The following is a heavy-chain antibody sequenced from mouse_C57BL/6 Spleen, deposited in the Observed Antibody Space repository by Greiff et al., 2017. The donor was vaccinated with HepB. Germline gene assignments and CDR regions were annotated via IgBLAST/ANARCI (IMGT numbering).Heavy chain of an antibody. J-gene: IGHJ4*01. CDR1: GYSFTGYY. CDR3: ARIGYYGSREYYAMDY. D-gene: IGHD1-1*01. CDR2: INPSTGGT. Sequence: VQLKESGPELVKPGASVKISCKASGYSFTGYYMNWVKQSPEKSLEWIGEINPSTGGTTYNQKFKAKATLTVDKSSSTAYMQLKSLTSEDSAVYYCARIGYYGSREYYAMDYWGQGTSVTVSS. V-gene: IGHV1-42*01.